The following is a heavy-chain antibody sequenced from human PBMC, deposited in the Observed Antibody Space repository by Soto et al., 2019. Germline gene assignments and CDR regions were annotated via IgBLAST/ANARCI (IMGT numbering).Heavy chain of an antibody. D-gene: IGHD3-3*01. Sequence: EVQLVESGGGLVKPGGSLRLSCAASGFTFSNAWMSWVRQAPGKGLEWVGRIKSKTDGGTTDYAAPVKGRFTISRDDSKNTLYLQMNSLKTEDTAVYYCTTDQDDFCSGYSSYYYMDVWGKGTTVTVSS. J-gene: IGHJ6*03. V-gene: IGHV3-15*01. CDR1: GFTFSNAW. CDR2: IKSKTDGGTT. CDR3: TTDQDDFCSGYSSYYYMDV.